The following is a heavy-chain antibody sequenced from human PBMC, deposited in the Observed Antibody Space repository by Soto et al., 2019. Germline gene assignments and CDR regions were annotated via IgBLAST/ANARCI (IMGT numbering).Heavy chain of an antibody. Sequence: SETLSLTCAVYSGSFIGYLWNWIRQPPGKGLEWIGEINHSGGTNYNPSLKSRVTISVDTSKNQFSLELSSVTAADTAVYYCARGTSGWGVLGGYYYMDVGGKGTRVTV. CDR3: ARGTSGWGVLGGYYYMDV. V-gene: IGHV4-34*01. CDR1: SGSFIGYL. J-gene: IGHJ6*03. CDR2: INHSGGT. D-gene: IGHD3-10*01.